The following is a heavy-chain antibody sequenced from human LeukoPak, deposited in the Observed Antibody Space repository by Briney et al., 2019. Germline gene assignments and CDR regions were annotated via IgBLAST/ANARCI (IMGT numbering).Heavy chain of an antibody. J-gene: IGHJ4*02. D-gene: IGHD4-17*01. CDR3: ARETRGTAVTSIFDY. V-gene: IGHV4-59*01. CDR1: GGSISSYY. Sequence: SETLSLTCTVSGGSISSYYWSWIRQPPGKGLEWIGYIHSSGSTNYNPSLKSRVTISVDTSKNQFSLKLISVTAADTAVYYCARETRGTAVTSIFDYWGQGTLVTVSS. CDR2: IHSSGST.